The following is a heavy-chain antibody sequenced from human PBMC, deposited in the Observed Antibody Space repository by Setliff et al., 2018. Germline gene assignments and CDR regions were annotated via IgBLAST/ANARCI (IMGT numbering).Heavy chain of an antibody. V-gene: IGHV1-2*02. CDR3: ARDTLALKDITLFDY. J-gene: IGHJ4*02. CDR1: GFSFSDYL. Sequence: ASVKVSCKASGFSFSDYLMNWMRQTPDQRLEWMGRINLNTGNIFYAQEFQGRVTLTRDASISTAHMELTGLRYDDTAIYYCARDTLALKDITLFDYWGQGTLVTVS. CDR2: INLNTGNI. D-gene: IGHD5-12*01.